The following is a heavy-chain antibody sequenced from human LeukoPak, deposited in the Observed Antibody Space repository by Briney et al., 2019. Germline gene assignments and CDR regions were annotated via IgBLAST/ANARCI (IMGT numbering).Heavy chain of an antibody. CDR3: AKDPARPLGY. CDR1: GFTVSSNY. V-gene: IGHV3-23*01. CDR2: ISGSGGST. D-gene: IGHD6-6*01. J-gene: IGHJ4*02. Sequence: GGSLRLSCAASGFTVSSNYMSWVRQAPGKRLEWVSAISGSGGSTYYADSVKGRFTISRDNSKNTLYLQMNSLRAEDTAVYYCAKDPARPLGYWGQGTLVTVSS.